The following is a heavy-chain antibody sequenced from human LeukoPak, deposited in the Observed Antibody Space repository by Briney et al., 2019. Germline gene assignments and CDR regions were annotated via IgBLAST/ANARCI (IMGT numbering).Heavy chain of an antibody. Sequence: GGSLRLSCGASGFTVSTNYMSWVRQAPGKGLEWVSIIYSGGSTYYADSVKGGFTISRDNSKNTLYLQMNSLRAEDTAVYYCASYRYGSSFAFDTWGQGTMVTVSS. V-gene: IGHV3-66*01. J-gene: IGHJ3*02. D-gene: IGHD6-6*01. CDR1: GFTVSTNY. CDR3: ASYRYGSSFAFDT. CDR2: IYSGGST.